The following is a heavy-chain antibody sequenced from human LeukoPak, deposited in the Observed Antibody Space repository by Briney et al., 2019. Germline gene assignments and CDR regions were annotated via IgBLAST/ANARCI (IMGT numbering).Heavy chain of an antibody. CDR1: GGSFSGYY. CDR2: INHSGST. D-gene: IGHD3-22*01. Sequence: SETLSLTCAVYGGSFSGYYWSWIRQPPGKGLEWIGEINHSGSTNYNPSLKSRVTISVDTSKNQFSLKLNSVTAADTAVYYCARVGGITMIVVLIMDAFDIWGQGTMVTVSS. V-gene: IGHV4-34*01. CDR3: ARVGGITMIVVLIMDAFDI. J-gene: IGHJ3*02.